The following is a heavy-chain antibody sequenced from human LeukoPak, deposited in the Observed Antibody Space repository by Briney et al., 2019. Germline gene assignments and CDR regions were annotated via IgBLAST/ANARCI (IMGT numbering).Heavy chain of an antibody. V-gene: IGHV1-46*01. CDR1: GYTFTSYY. CDR3: ARDDNSGYFYGAGGY. CDR2: INPSGGST. J-gene: IGHJ4*02. D-gene: IGHD3-22*01. Sequence: ASVKVSCKASGYTFTSYYMHWVRQAPGPGLEWMGIINPSGGSTNYAQKFQGRVAMTRDTSTSTVYMELSSLRSEDTAVYYCARDDNSGYFYGAGGYWGQGTLVTVSS.